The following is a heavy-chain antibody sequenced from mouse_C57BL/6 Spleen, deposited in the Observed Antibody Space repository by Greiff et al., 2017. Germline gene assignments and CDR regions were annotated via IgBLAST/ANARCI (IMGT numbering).Heavy chain of an antibody. V-gene: IGHV14-3*01. J-gene: IGHJ3*01. CDR3: AGSGGSYCCGGSPWFAD. CDR2: IDPANGNT. Sequence: VQLQQSVAELVRPGASVKLSCTASGFNFKNTYMHWVKQRPEQGLEWIGRIDPANGNTKYAPKFQGKATITADTSSNTAYLQLSSLTSEDTAVYDCAGSGGSYCCGGSPWFADWGQGTLVTVSA. CDR1: GFNFKNTY. D-gene: IGHD1-1*02.